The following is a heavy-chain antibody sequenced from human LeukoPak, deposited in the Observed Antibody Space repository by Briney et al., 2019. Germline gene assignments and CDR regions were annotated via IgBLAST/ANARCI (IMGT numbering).Heavy chain of an antibody. Sequence: PSETLSLTCAVYGGSFSGYYRSWIRQPPGKGLEWIGEINHSGSTNYNPSLKSRVTISVDTSKNQFSLKLSSVTAADTAVYYCARHRSAFWSGYFDYWGQGTLVTVSS. CDR1: GGSFSGYY. CDR2: INHSGST. V-gene: IGHV4-34*01. J-gene: IGHJ4*02. CDR3: ARHRSAFWSGYFDY. D-gene: IGHD3-3*01.